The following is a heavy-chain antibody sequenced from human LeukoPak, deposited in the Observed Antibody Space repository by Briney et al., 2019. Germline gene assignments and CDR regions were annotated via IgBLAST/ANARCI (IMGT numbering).Heavy chain of an antibody. CDR2: ISGSGGST. D-gene: IGHD2-8*01. CDR3: AKVVLMVYACWFDP. Sequence: GGSLRLSCAASGFTFSSYAMSWVRQALGKGLEWVSAISGSGGSTYYADSVKGRFTISRDNSKNTLYLQMNSLRAEDTAVYYCAKVVLMVYACWFDPWGQGTLVTVSS. V-gene: IGHV3-23*01. J-gene: IGHJ5*02. CDR1: GFTFSSYA.